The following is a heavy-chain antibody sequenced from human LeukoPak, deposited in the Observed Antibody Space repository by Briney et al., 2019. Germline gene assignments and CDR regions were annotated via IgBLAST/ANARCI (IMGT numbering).Heavy chain of an antibody. V-gene: IGHV4-4*07. CDR1: GGSISSYY. CDR3: AKSITMAPNYYYGMDV. Sequence: SETLSLTRTVSGGSISSYYWGWFRQPAGKRPEWIGRIYSSGSPNYNPSFKSRVTLSVDTSKNQFTLKLSSVTAADTAVYYCAKSITMAPNYYYGMDVWGQGTTVTVSS. CDR2: IYSSGSP. J-gene: IGHJ6*02. D-gene: IGHD3-10*01.